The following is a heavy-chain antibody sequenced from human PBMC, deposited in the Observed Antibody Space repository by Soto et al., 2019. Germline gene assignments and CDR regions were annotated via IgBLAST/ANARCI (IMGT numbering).Heavy chain of an antibody. J-gene: IGHJ4*02. CDR3: AKDPDYGFWSGLIFDY. CDR2: ISGSGGST. Sequence: EVQLLESGGGLVQPGGSLRLSCAASGFTFSSYAMSWVRQAPGKGLEWVSAISGSGGSTYYADSVKGRFTISRDNSKNTLYLQMNSLRAEDTAVYYCAKDPDYGFWSGLIFDYWGQGTLVTVSS. CDR1: GFTFSSYA. D-gene: IGHD3-3*01. V-gene: IGHV3-23*01.